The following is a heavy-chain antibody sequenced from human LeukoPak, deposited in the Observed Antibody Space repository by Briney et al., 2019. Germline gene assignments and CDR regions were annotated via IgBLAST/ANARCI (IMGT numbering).Heavy chain of an antibody. V-gene: IGHV3-30-3*01. D-gene: IGHD2-8*02. J-gene: IGHJ6*02. CDR2: ISYDGSNK. CDR3: AREVVLGHRHYYYGMDV. CDR1: GFTFDDYA. Sequence: GGSLRLSCAASGFTFDDYAMHWVRQAPGKGLEWVAVISYDGSNKYYADSVKGRFTISRDNSKNTLYLQMNSLRAEDTAVYYCAREVVLGHRHYYYGMDVWGQGTTVTVSS.